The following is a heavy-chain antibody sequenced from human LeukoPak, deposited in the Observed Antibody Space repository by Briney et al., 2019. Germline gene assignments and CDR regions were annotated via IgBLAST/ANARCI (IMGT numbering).Heavy chain of an antibody. CDR1: GFTFRTSW. J-gene: IGHJ4*02. D-gene: IGHD5-18*01. CDR3: ARDRGGYGPTTTDY. Sequence: PGGSLRLSCAASGFTFRTSWTHWVRQVPGKGPVWVSRIDIDGSSTIYADSVMGRFTISRDNAKNTLYLQMNSLRAEDTAVYYCARDRGGYGPTTTDYWGQGTLVTVSS. CDR2: IDIDGSST. V-gene: IGHV3-74*01.